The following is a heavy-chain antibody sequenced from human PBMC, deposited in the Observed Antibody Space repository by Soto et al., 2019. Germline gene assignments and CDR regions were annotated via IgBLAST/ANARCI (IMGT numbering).Heavy chain of an antibody. J-gene: IGHJ4*02. CDR3: VKDGGYCSSTTCYSPRNHYFDS. D-gene: IGHD2-2*01. Sequence: GGSLRLSCAASGFTFSDYWMSWVRQAPGKGPEWVANIKFDGSEKQYVDSVKGRFSISRDNSRNSLFLQMNSLRAGDTAVYYCVKDGGYCSSTTCYSPRNHYFDSWGQGTLVTSPQ. CDR2: IKFDGSEK. V-gene: IGHV3-7*03. CDR1: GFTFSDYW.